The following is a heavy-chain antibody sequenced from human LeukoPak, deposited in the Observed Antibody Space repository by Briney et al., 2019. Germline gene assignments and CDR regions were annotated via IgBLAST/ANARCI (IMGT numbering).Heavy chain of an antibody. CDR1: GGSFSGYY. CDR2: INHSGST. V-gene: IGHV4-34*01. D-gene: IGHD4-17*01. CDR3: ARLYGDYT. J-gene: IGHJ4*02. Sequence: SGTLSLTCAVYGGSFSGYYWSWIRQPPGKGLEWIGEINHSGSTNYNPSLKSRVTISVDTSKNQFSLKLSSVTAADTAVYYCARLYGDYTWGQGTLVTVSS.